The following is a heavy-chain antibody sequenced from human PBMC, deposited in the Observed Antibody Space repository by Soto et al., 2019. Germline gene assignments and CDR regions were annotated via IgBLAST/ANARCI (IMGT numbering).Heavy chain of an antibody. J-gene: IGHJ3*02. D-gene: IGHD3-3*01. CDR3: ARNSKYYDFWSGYYAVDAFDI. CDR2: IYHSVST. V-gene: IGHV4-30-2*05. Sequence: LSLTCAVSGGSISSGGYSWSWIRQPPGKGLEWIGYIYHSVSTYYNPSLKSRVTISVDTSKNQFSLKLSSVTAADTAVYYCARNSKYYDFWSGYYAVDAFDIWGQGTMVTVSS. CDR1: GGSISSGGYS.